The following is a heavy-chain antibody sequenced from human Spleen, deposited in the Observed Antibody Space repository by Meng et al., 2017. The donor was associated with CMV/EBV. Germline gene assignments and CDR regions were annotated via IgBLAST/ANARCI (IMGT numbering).Heavy chain of an antibody. CDR3: ARFLEWLLNAFDI. D-gene: IGHD3-3*01. CDR1: GFTVSSNY. J-gene: IGHJ3*02. Sequence: LSLTCAASGFTVSSNYMSWVRQAPGKGLEWVSVIYSGGSTYYADSVKGRFTISRDNSKNTLYLQMNSLRAEDTAVYYCARFLEWLLNAFDIWGQGTMVTVSS. V-gene: IGHV3-53*01. CDR2: IYSGGST.